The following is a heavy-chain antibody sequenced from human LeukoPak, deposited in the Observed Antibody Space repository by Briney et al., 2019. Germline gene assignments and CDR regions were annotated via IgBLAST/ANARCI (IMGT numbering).Heavy chain of an antibody. Sequence: SETLSLTCTVSGGSISSYYWSWIRQPPGKGLEWIGYIYYSGSTNYNPSLKSRVTISVDASKNQFSLKLSSVTAADTAVYYCARVHSSSWTNDAFDIWGQGTMVTVSS. CDR1: GGSISSYY. V-gene: IGHV4-59*01. D-gene: IGHD6-13*01. CDR3: ARVHSSSWTNDAFDI. CDR2: IYYSGST. J-gene: IGHJ3*02.